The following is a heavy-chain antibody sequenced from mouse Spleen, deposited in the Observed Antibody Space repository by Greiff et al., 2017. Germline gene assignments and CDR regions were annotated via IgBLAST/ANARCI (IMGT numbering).Heavy chain of an antibody. V-gene: IGHV1-69*01. Sequence: QVQLQQSGAELVMPGASVKLSCKASGYTFTSYWMHWVKQRPGQGLEWIGEIDPSDSYTNYNQKFKGKATLTVDKSSSTAYMQLSSLTSEDSAVYYCARHGNYEGDWGQGTSVTVSS. CDR2: IDPSDSYT. D-gene: IGHD2-1*01. J-gene: IGHJ4*01. CDR3: ARHGNYEGD. CDR1: GYTFTSYW.